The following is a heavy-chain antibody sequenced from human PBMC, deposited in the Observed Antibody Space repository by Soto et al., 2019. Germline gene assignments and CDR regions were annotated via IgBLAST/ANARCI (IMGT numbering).Heavy chain of an antibody. D-gene: IGHD3-3*01. Sequence: GTSVQVSCKASGYTFTSYGISWVRQAPGQGLEWMGWISDYNGNTNYAQKLQGRVTMTTDTSTSTAYMELRSLRSDDTAVYYCARDKIXYYDFWSGYQKEYYFDYWGQGTLVTVSS. V-gene: IGHV1-18*04. CDR1: GYTFTSYG. J-gene: IGHJ4*02. CDR2: ISDYNGNT. CDR3: ARDKIXYYDFWSGYQKEYYFDY.